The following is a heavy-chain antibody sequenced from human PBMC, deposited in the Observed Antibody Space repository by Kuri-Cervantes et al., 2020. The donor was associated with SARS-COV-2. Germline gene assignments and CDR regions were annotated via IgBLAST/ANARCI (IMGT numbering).Heavy chain of an antibody. CDR3: ARVGSITMVQGVIAPEDGAFDI. J-gene: IGHJ3*02. Sequence: GGSLRLSCAASGFTFSSYWMSWVRQAPGKGLEWVANIKQDGSEKYYVDSVKGRFTISRDNAKNSLYLQMNSLRAEDTAVYYCARVGSITMVQGVIAPEDGAFDIWGQGTMVTVSS. V-gene: IGHV3-7*01. CDR1: GFTFSSYW. CDR2: IKQDGSEK. D-gene: IGHD3-10*01.